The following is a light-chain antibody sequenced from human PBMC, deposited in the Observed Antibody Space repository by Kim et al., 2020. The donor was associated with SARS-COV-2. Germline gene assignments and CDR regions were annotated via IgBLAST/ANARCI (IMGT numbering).Light chain of an antibody. CDR2: QDN. Sequence: VAPGQTASITCSGNGLGNKYVCWYQQKPGQSPVLVIYQDNKRPSGIPERFSGSNSGNTATLTISETQAMDEADYYCQTWDSSTAVFGGGTQLTVL. J-gene: IGLJ3*02. CDR1: GLGNKY. V-gene: IGLV3-1*01. CDR3: QTWDSSTAV.